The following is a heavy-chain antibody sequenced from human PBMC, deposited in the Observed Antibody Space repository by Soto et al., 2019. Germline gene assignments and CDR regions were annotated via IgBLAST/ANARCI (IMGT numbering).Heavy chain of an antibody. Sequence: ASVKVSCKTSGYTFTTYGVSWVRQAPGQGLEWLGWINANNGHTNYAQKFQGRVTVTADTSTATAYMELRSLTSDDTAVYYCARDIDYNIDFWGKGTLVTVSS. CDR3: ARDIDYNIDF. CDR1: GYTFTTYG. D-gene: IGHD4-4*01. J-gene: IGHJ4*02. V-gene: IGHV1-18*04. CDR2: INANNGHT.